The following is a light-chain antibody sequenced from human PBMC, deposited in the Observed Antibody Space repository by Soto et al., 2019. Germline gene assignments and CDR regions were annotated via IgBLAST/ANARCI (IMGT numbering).Light chain of an antibody. V-gene: IGKV1-12*01. CDR1: QGINSW. CDR3: QQANSFPLT. Sequence: DIPMTQSPPFVSASVGDRVTITCRASQGINSWLAWYQQKPGKAPNLLIYDSDTLQSGVPSRFSGSGFGTDFTLTISSLEPEDFATYYCQQANSFPLTFGGGTKVEIK. J-gene: IGKJ4*01. CDR2: DSD.